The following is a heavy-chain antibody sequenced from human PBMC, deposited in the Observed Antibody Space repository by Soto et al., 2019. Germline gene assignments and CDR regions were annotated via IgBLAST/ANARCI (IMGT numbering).Heavy chain of an antibody. J-gene: IGHJ6*02. CDR2: INAGNGNT. Sequence: ASVKVSCKASGYTFTSYAIHWVRQAPGQRLEWMGWINAGNGNTKYSQKFQGRVTITRDTSASTAYMELSSLRSEDTAVYYCARDAGSDGMDVWGQGTTITVSS. CDR3: ARDAGSDGMDV. V-gene: IGHV1-3*01. CDR1: GYTFTSYA.